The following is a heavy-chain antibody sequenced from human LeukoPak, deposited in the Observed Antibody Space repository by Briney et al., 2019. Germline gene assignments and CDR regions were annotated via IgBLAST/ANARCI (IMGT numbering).Heavy chain of an antibody. CDR3: ARVTPRTQRWLQSYYYYGMDV. CDR2: TYYKSKWYD. V-gene: IGHV6-1*01. D-gene: IGHD5-24*01. J-gene: IGHJ6*02. CDR1: GDSVSSNSAA. Sequence: SQTLSLTCAISGDSVSSNSAAWTWIRQSPSRGLEWLGRTYYKSKWYDDYAVSVRSRIIINPDTSRNQFSLQLRSVTPEDTAVYFCARVTPRTQRWLQSYYYYGMDVWGQGTTVTVSS.